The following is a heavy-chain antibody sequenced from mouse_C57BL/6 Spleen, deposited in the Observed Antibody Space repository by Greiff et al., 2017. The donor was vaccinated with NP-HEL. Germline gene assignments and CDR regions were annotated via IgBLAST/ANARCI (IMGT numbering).Heavy chain of an antibody. D-gene: IGHD4-1*02. CDR1: GYSFTDYN. CDR2: INPNYGTT. CDR3: VRSTGTRGSGYYAMDY. Sequence: EVHLVESGPELVKPGASVKISCKASGYSFTDYNMNWVKQSNGKSLEWIGVINPNYGTTSYNQKFKGKATLTVDQSSSTAYMQLNSLTSEDSAVYYCVRSTGTRGSGYYAMDYWGQGTSVTVSS. V-gene: IGHV1-39*01. J-gene: IGHJ4*01.